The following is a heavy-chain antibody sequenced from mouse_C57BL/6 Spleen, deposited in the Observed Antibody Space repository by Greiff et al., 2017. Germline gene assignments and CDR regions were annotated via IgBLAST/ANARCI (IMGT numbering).Heavy chain of an antibody. CDR1: GFTFSDYG. D-gene: IGHD1-1*01. J-gene: IGHJ2*01. CDR2: ISSGSSTI. Sequence: EVQGVESGGGLVKPGGSLKLSCAASGFTFSDYGMHWVRQAPEKGLEWVAYISSGSSTIYYADTVKGRFTISRDNAKNTLFLQMTSLRSEDTAMYYCARWGGSSFDDWGQGTTLTVSS. CDR3: ARWGGSSFDD. V-gene: IGHV5-17*01.